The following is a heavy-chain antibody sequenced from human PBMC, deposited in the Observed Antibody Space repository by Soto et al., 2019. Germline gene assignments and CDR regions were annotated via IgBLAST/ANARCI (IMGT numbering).Heavy chain of an antibody. V-gene: IGHV1-8*01. CDR1: GYTFTSYD. CDR2: MNPNSGNT. CDR3: ARVRSSQKRKYNWFDP. Sequence: GASVKVSCKASGYTFTSYDINWVRQATGQGLEWMGWMNPNSGNTGYAQKFQGRVTMTRNTSISTAYMELSSLRSEDTAVYYCARVRSSQKRKYNWFDPWGQGTLVTVSS. D-gene: IGHD1-1*01. J-gene: IGHJ5*02.